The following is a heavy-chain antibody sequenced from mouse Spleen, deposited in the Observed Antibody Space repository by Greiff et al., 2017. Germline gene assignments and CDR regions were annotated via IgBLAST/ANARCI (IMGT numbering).Heavy chain of an antibody. CDR2: IWSGGST. CDR3: ARKNYRYDWYFDV. D-gene: IGHD2-14*01. Sequence: VMLVESGPGLVQPSQSLSITCTVSGFSLTSYGVHWVRQSPGKGLEWLGVIWSGGSTDYNAAFISRLSISKDNSKSQVFFKMNSLQADDTAIYYCARKNYRYDWYFDVWGAGTTVTVSS. J-gene: IGHJ1*01. CDR1: GFSLTSYG. V-gene: IGHV2-2*01.